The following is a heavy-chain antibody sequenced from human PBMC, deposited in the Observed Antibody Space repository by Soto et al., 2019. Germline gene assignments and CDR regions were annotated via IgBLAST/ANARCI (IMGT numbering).Heavy chain of an antibody. CDR2: IYYSGST. CDR1: GGSISSSSYY. V-gene: IGHV4-39*01. CDR3: ARQSGYSWGGWFDP. D-gene: IGHD5-18*01. Sequence: SETLSLTCTVSGGSISSSSYYWGWIRQPPGKGLEWIGSIYYSGSTYYNTSLKSRVNISVDTSKNQFSLKLSSVTAADTVVYYCARQSGYSWGGWFDPWGQGTLVTVSS. J-gene: IGHJ5*02.